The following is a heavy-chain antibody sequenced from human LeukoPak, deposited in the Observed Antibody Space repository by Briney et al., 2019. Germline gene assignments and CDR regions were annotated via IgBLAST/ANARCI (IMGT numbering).Heavy chain of an antibody. D-gene: IGHD3-10*01. Sequence: ASVKVSCKASGYTFTSYAMHWVRQAPGQRLEWMGWINAGNGNTKYSQKFQGRVTITRDTSASTAYMELRSLRSDDTAVYYCARDQPPAMVRGVIPDKDYYYYGMDVWGKGTTVTVSS. CDR1: GYTFTSYA. CDR2: INAGNGNT. V-gene: IGHV1-3*01. CDR3: ARDQPPAMVRGVIPDKDYYYYGMDV. J-gene: IGHJ6*04.